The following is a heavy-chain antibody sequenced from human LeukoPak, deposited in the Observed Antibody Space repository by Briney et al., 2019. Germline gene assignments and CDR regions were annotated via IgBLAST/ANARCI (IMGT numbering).Heavy chain of an antibody. J-gene: IGHJ4*02. D-gene: IGHD4-23*01. CDR3: ARLAGYGGNSAIGY. Sequence: GGSLRLSCAASGFTFSNYWMSWVRQAPGKGLEWVANMNQDGSEKYYVDSVKGRFIISRDNAKNSVYLQMNSLRVEDTAVYYCARLAGYGGNSAIGYWGQGTLVTVSS. CDR1: GFTFSNYW. CDR2: MNQDGSEK. V-gene: IGHV3-7*01.